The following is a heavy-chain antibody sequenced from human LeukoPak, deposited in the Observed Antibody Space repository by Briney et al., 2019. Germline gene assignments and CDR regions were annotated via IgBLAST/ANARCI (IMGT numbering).Heavy chain of an antibody. Sequence: GGSLRLSCAASGFTFSGFSMNWGRHALGEGLEWVSSISSNNSYIYYPISVKGRFTISRDNAKNSLYLQINSLRAEDSAVYYCARDLNDYYSYYYDYWGQGTLVTVPS. CDR2: ISSNNSYI. J-gene: IGHJ4*02. D-gene: IGHD3-22*01. CDR1: GFTFSGFS. CDR3: ARDLNDYYSYYYDY. V-gene: IGHV3-21*01.